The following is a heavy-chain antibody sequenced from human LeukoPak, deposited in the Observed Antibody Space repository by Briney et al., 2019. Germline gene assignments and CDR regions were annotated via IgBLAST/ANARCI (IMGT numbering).Heavy chain of an antibody. D-gene: IGHD2-8*02. CDR2: IKQDGSEK. CDR3: ARAPATNEWRCMDY. CDR1: GFTFSNYW. V-gene: IGHV3-7*01. J-gene: IGHJ4*02. Sequence: GGSLRLSCAASGFTFSNYWMGWVRQAPGKGLEWVANIKQDGSEKRYVDPVRGRFTISRDNAKNSLYLQMNSLRAEDTAVYYCARAPATNEWRCMDYWGQGTLVTVSS.